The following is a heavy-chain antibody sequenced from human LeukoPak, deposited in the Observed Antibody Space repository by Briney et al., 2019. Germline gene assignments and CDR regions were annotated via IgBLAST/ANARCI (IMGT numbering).Heavy chain of an antibody. CDR3: ARESGSYLWRSWLNP. J-gene: IGHJ5*02. CDR1: GGSTNSYY. D-gene: IGHD3-16*01. V-gene: IGHV4-59*01. CDR2: IYNSGNT. Sequence: SETLSLTCTVSGGSTNSYYWTWIRQPPGKGLEWIGNIYNSGNTNYNPSLKSRVTISVDTSKNQFSLKLNSVTAADTAVYYCARESGSYLWRSWLNPWGQGTLVTVSS.